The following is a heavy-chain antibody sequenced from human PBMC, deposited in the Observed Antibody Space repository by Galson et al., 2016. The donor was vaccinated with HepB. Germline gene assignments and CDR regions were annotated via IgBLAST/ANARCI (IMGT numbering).Heavy chain of an antibody. CDR3: AKAPSSWSYYFDY. Sequence: SLRLSCAASGLTFSSYGMSWVRQAPGKGLEWVSTMSGSGGTTYYADSVKGRFTISRDNSRNTVFLQMNSLTAEDTAVYYCAKAPSSWSYYFDYWGQGILVTVSS. J-gene: IGHJ4*02. D-gene: IGHD6-19*01. V-gene: IGHV3-23*01. CDR2: MSGSGGTT. CDR1: GLTFSSYG.